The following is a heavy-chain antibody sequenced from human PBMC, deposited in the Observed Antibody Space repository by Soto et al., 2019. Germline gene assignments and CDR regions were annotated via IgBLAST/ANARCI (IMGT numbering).Heavy chain of an antibody. D-gene: IGHD4-17*01. Sequence: QVQLQQWGAGLLKPTETLSLTCAVYGGSFSGYYWSWIRQPPGKGLEWIGEINHSGSTNYNPSLKSRVTISVDTSKNQFSLKLSSVTAADTAVYYCGLRSELWYFDLWGRGTLVTVSS. CDR3: GLRSELWYFDL. J-gene: IGHJ2*01. V-gene: IGHV4-34*01. CDR2: INHSGST. CDR1: GGSFSGYY.